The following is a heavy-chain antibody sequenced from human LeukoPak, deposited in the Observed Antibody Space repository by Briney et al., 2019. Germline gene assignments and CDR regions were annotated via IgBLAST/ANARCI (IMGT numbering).Heavy chain of an antibody. J-gene: IGHJ4*02. CDR2: IWYDGSNK. V-gene: IGHV3-33*06. CDR3: AKGVKWELPFDY. D-gene: IGHD1-26*01. Sequence: GRSLRLSCAASGFTFSSYGMHWVRQAPGKGLEWVAVIWYDGSNKYYADSVKGRFTISRDNSKNTLYLQMNSLRAEDTALYYCAKGVKWELPFDYWGQGTLVTVSS. CDR1: GFTFSSYG.